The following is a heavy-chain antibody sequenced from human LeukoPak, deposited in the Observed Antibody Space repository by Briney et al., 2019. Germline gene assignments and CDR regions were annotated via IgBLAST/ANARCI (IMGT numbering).Heavy chain of an antibody. Sequence: GGSLRLSCAASGLTFSSYAMSWVRQAPGKGLEWVSAISGSGGSTYYADSVKGRFTISRDNSKNTLYLQMNSLRAEDTAVYYCGRDTPDYNSGSYGINYWGPGTLVTVSS. CDR1: GLTFSSYA. CDR2: ISGSGGST. D-gene: IGHD3-10*01. V-gene: IGHV3-23*01. J-gene: IGHJ4*02. CDR3: GRDTPDYNSGSYGINY.